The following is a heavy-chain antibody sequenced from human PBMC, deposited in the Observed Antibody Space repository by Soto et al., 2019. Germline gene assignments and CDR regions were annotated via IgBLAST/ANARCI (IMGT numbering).Heavy chain of an antibody. CDR2: IYYTGIT. V-gene: IGHV4-31*03. J-gene: IGHJ4*02. Sequence: SQTLSLTCPVFDGSVSSGCYYRCWIRQHPGKGLEWIGYIYYTGITYYNPSLQSRVTISLGTSKNQFSLTLTSVAAADTAIYYCASEPTVPSGFDSWGQGTLVTVSS. CDR3: ASEPTVPSGFDS. CDR1: DGSVSSGCYY. D-gene: IGHD4-17*01.